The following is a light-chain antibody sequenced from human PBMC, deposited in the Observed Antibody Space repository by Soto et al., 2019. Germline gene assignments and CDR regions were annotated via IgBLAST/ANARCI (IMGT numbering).Light chain of an antibody. V-gene: IGKV3-20*01. CDR3: PQYGSAPWT. CDR2: GAS. CDR1: QSVSSSY. Sequence: EIVLTQSPGTLSLSPGERATLSCRASQSVSSSYLAWYQQKPDQAPRPHIYGASSRAIGIPDRFSGSGSGTDFTLPISILEPEDFAVYYCPQYGSAPWTFGQGPKVEIK. J-gene: IGKJ1*01.